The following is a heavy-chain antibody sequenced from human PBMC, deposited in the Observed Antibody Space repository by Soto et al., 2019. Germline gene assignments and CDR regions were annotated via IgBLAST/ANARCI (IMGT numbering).Heavy chain of an antibody. CDR3: ARTRYGDYRIN. CDR2: IYYSGSI. Sequence: QVHLHESGPGLVKPSQTLSLTCTVSGGSISSGDYYWSWIRQPPGKGLEWSVYIYYSGSIYYNPSLKSRVTISVDTSKNQFSLKLSSVTAADTAVYFCARTRYGDYRINWGQGTLVTVSS. D-gene: IGHD4-17*01. J-gene: IGHJ4*02. V-gene: IGHV4-30-4*01. CDR1: GGSISSGDYY.